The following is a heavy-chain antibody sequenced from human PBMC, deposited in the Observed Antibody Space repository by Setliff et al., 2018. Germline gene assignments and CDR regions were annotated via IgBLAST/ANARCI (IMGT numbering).Heavy chain of an antibody. V-gene: IGHV3-13*01. CDR1: GFAFSSYA. J-gene: IGHJ4*02. CDR3: ARDHGGYNSLDY. D-gene: IGHD5-12*01. CDR2: IGTGGDT. Sequence: GGSLRLSCAASGFAFSSYALHWVRRAPGKGLEWVSAIGTGGDTYYADSVMGRFTISRDNAKKSLYLHMNSLIAEDMAVYYCARDHGGYNSLDYWGQGTLVTVSS.